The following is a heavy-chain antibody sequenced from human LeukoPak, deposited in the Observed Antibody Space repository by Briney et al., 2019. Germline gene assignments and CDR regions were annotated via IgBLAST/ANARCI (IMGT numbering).Heavy chain of an antibody. CDR3: TRVIVAVPGYFDYFDF. D-gene: IGHD6-19*01. V-gene: IGHV3-74*01. J-gene: IGHJ4*02. Sequence: GGSLRLSCTASGFTFSNYWMHWVRQAPGKGLAWVSRISTDGSTRHYADSVKGRFTVSRDNARNSLYLQMNSLRVEDTAVYYCTRVIVAVPGYFDYFDFWGQGVLVTVSS. CDR1: GFTFSNYW. CDR2: ISTDGSTR.